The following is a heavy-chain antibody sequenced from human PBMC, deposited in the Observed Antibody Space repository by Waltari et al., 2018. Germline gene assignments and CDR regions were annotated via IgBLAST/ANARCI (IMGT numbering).Heavy chain of an antibody. CDR1: GFTFSTSA. J-gene: IGHJ5*02. Sequence: EVQLLESGGGLVQPGGSLRLSCAASGFTFSTSAMNWVRQAPGKGLEWVSSIGGAGGNTYYPDSVKGRFTISRDSAKNALYLQMNSLRVEDTAVYYCAKDPKSWGQGTLVTVSS. V-gene: IGHV3-23*01. CDR3: AKDPKS. CDR2: IGGAGGNT.